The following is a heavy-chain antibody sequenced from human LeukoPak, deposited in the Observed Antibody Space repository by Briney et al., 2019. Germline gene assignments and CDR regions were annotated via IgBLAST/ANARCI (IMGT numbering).Heavy chain of an antibody. J-gene: IGHJ4*02. V-gene: IGHV3-30*18. CDR1: GFTFSSYG. Sequence: GGSLRLSCAASGFTFSSYGMHWVRQAPGKGLEWVAVISYDGSNKYYADSVKGRFTISRDNSKNTLYLQMNSLRAEDTAVYCCANGADYYDSSGPDYWGQGTLVTVSS. CDR3: ANGADYYDSSGPDY. D-gene: IGHD3-22*01. CDR2: ISYDGSNK.